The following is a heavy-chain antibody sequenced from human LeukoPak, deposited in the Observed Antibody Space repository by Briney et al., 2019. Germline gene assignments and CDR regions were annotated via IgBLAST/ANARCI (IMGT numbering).Heavy chain of an antibody. CDR2: IWYDGSNK. CDR3: ARGEYSSSSGLYYYYGMDV. Sequence: GGSLRLSCAASGFTFSSYGMHWVRQAPGKGLEWVAVIWYDGSNKCYADSVKGRFTISRDNSKNTLYLQMNSLRAEDTAVYYCARGEYSSSSGLYYYYGMDVWGQGTTVTVSS. J-gene: IGHJ6*02. CDR1: GFTFSSYG. V-gene: IGHV3-33*01. D-gene: IGHD6-6*01.